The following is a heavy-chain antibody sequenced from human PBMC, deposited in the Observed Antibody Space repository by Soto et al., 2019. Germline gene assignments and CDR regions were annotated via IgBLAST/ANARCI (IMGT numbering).Heavy chain of an antibody. J-gene: IGHJ6*03. Sequence: GASLKVSCKASGGTFSSYTISWVRQAPGQGLEWMGRIIPILGIANYAQKFQGRVTITADKSTSTAYMELSSLRSEDTAVYYCARDLWSGYELYYYYMDVWGKGTTVTVSS. CDR2: IIPILGIA. V-gene: IGHV1-69*04. CDR1: GGTFSSYT. CDR3: ARDLWSGYELYYYYMDV. D-gene: IGHD5-12*01.